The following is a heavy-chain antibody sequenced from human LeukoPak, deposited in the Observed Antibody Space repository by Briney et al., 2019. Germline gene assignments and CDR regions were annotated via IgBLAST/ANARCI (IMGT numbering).Heavy chain of an antibody. Sequence: GGSLRLSCAASGFTFSSYEMNWVRQAPGKGLEWVSYISSSGSTIYYADSVKSRFTISRDNAKNSLYLQMNSLRAEDTAVYYCARGIPLLWFGESSVLDVWGKGTTVTISS. CDR2: ISSSGSTI. CDR1: GFTFSSYE. J-gene: IGHJ6*04. CDR3: ARGIPLLWFGESSVLDV. D-gene: IGHD3-10*01. V-gene: IGHV3-48*03.